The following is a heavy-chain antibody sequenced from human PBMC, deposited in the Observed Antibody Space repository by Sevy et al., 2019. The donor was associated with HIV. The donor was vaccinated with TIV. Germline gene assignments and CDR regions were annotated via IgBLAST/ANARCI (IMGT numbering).Heavy chain of an antibody. CDR3: ARGLRWELPRGGAFDI. D-gene: IGHD1-26*01. CDR1: GGSFSGYY. CDR2: INHSGST. V-gene: IGHV4-34*01. Sequence: SETLSLTCAVYGGSFSGYYWSWIRQPPGKGLEWIGEINHSGSTNYNPSLKSRVTISVDTYKNQFSLKLSSVTAADTAVYYCARGLRWELPRGGAFDIWGQGTMVTVSS. J-gene: IGHJ3*02.